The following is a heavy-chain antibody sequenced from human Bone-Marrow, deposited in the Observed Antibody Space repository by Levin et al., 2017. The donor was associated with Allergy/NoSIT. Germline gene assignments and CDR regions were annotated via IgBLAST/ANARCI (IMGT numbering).Heavy chain of an antibody. CDR3: AKDFGGATDY. V-gene: IGHV3-74*01. J-gene: IGHJ4*02. CDR1: GFTFSFNW. D-gene: IGHD3-16*01. CDR2: INEDGTTT. Sequence: GASVKVSCAGSGFTFSFNWMHWVRHVPGKGLVWVSRINEDGTTTNYADSVKGRLTISRDNSKNTMYLQMNSLRVEDTAVYYCAKDFGGATDYWGQGTLVTVSS.